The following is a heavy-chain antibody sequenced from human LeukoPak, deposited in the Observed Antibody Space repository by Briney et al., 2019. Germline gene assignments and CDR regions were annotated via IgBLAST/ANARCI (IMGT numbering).Heavy chain of an antibody. CDR3: ARQASGYGDY. J-gene: IGHJ4*02. CDR1: GYSFINYW. D-gene: IGHD3-22*01. CDR2: IYPGYSDT. Sequence: GESLKISCKGSGYSFINYWIGWVRQMPGKGLEWMGIIYPGYSDTRYSPSFQGQVTISADKSISTAYLQWSSLKASDTAIYDCARQASGYGDYWGQGTLVTVSS. V-gene: IGHV5-51*01.